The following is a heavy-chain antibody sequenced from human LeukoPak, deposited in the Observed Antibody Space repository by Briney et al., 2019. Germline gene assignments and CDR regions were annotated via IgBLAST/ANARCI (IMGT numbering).Heavy chain of an antibody. CDR1: GFTFTSNW. D-gene: IGHD2-8*02. CDR3: TRETWFIGN. Sequence: QAGGSLRLSCAASGFTFTSNWMSWVRQAPGKGLEWVANIKQDGSDRCYVDSVKGRFTISRDNAKSSLYLQMNSLRDEDTAVYYCTRETWFIGNWGQATLVTVSS. J-gene: IGHJ4*02. CDR2: IKQDGSDR. V-gene: IGHV3-7*01.